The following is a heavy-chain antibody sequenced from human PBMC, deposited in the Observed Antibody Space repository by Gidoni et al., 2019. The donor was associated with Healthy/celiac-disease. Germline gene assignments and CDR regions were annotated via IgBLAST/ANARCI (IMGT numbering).Heavy chain of an antibody. D-gene: IGHD6-13*01. CDR2: IYYSGST. J-gene: IGHJ4*02. CDR1: GGSISSYY. V-gene: IGHV4-59*01. Sequence: QVQLQESGPGLVTPSETLSLTCTVSGGSISSYYWSWIRQPPGKGLEWIGYIYYSGSTNYNPSLKSRVTISVDTSKNQFSLKLSSVTAADTAVYYCARVAAAGIPLDYWGQGTLVTVSS. CDR3: ARVAAAGIPLDY.